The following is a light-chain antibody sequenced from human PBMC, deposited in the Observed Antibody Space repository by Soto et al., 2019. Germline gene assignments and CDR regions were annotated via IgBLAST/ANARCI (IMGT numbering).Light chain of an antibody. CDR1: SSDVGSYNY. Sequence: QSALTQPASVSGSPGQSITISCTGTSSDVGSYNYVSWYQQHPGKAPKLMIYDVSNRPSGVSNRFSGSKSGNTASLTISGLQAEDEADYYCNSFTRSSTLVFGGGTKLTVL. J-gene: IGLJ2*01. V-gene: IGLV2-14*01. CDR3: NSFTRSSTLV. CDR2: DVS.